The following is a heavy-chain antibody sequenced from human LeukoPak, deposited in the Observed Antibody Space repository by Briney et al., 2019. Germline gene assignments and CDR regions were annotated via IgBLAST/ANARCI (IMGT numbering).Heavy chain of an antibody. J-gene: IGHJ5*02. CDR1: GGSISSYY. V-gene: IGHV4-59*01. CDR3: ARSPLNYYDSSGYYL. CDR2: IYYSGST. Sequence: SETLSLTCTVSGGSISSYYWSWIRRPPGKGLEWIGYIYYSGSTNYNPSLKSRVTISVDTSKNQFSLKLSSVTAADTAVYYCARSPLNYYDSSGYYLWGQGTLVTVSS. D-gene: IGHD3-22*01.